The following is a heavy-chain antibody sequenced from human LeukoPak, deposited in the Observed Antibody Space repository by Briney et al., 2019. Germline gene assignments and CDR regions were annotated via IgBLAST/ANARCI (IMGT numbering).Heavy chain of an antibody. V-gene: IGHV4-39*07. CDR1: GFTFSSYG. Sequence: GTLRLSCAASGFTFSSYGMSWIRQPPGKGLEWVGSIYYSGSTYYNPSLKSRVTISVDTSKNQFCLKLSSVTDADTAVYYCARDGVGKTYYFDYWGQGTLVTVSS. J-gene: IGHJ4*02. CDR2: IYYSGST. CDR3: ARDGVGKTYYFDY. D-gene: IGHD3-3*01.